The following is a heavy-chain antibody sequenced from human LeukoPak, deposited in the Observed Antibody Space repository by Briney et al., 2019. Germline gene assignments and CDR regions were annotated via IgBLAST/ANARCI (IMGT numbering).Heavy chain of an antibody. V-gene: IGHV1-69*04. Sequence: ASVKVSCKASGGTFSSYAISWVRQAPGQGLEWMGRIIPILGIANYAQKFQGRVTITADKSTSTAYMELSSLRSEDTAVYHCARDKSKAYSSSPPLGWGQGTLVTVSS. J-gene: IGHJ4*02. CDR1: GGTFSSYA. CDR2: IIPILGIA. CDR3: ARDKSKAYSSSPPLG. D-gene: IGHD6-6*01.